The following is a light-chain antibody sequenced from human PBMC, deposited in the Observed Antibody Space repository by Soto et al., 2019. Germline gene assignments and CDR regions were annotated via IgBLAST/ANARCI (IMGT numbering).Light chain of an antibody. J-gene: IGKJ1*01. CDR1: QSLSNNW. Sequence: DIVLTQSPGTLSLSPGERATLSCRASQSLSNNWLAWYQQKSGQAPRLLIYGASSRATGIPDRFSGSGSGTDFTLTISRLEPEDFAVYYCQQYAKSPRTFGQGTKVEI. V-gene: IGKV3-20*01. CDR2: GAS. CDR3: QQYAKSPRT.